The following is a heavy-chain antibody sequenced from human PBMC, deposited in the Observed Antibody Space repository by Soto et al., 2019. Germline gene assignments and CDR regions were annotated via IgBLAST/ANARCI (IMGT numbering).Heavy chain of an antibody. CDR1: GITLRNAW. Sequence: EVQLVESGGGLVKPGGSLRLSCAASGITLRNAWMTWVRQAPGKGLEWFGRIKSKADGSTTEYGSPVKDRFIITRDDSENTLDLQMHSLKTEDTAVYYCATPRPGTHGYGYWGQGTLVTVSS. CDR3: ATPRPGTHGYGY. J-gene: IGHJ4*02. CDR2: IKSKADGSTT. V-gene: IGHV3-15*01. D-gene: IGHD5-18*01.